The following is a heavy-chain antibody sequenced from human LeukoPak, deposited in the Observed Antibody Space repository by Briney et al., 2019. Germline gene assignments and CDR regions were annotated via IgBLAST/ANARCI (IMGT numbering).Heavy chain of an antibody. Sequence: GGSLRLSCEASGFTFSHYWMHWVRQAPGKGLMWVSRTSTDGSSTTYMDSVKGRFTVSRDNAKNTMYLQMNSLRAEDTAVYYCVPTDSSGLDWGQGTLVTVSS. D-gene: IGHD3-22*01. CDR2: TSTDGSST. CDR1: GFTFSHYW. J-gene: IGHJ4*02. CDR3: VPTDSSGLD. V-gene: IGHV3-74*01.